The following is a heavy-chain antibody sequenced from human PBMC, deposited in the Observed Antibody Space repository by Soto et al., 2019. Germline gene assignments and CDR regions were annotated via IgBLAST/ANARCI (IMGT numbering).Heavy chain of an antibody. Sequence: PSETLSLTCTVSGGSISSSSYYWGWIRQPPGKGLEWIGSIYYSGSTYYNPSLKSRVTISVDTSKNQFSLKLSSVTAADTAVYYCARRRMVRGVYYYGMDVWGQGTTVS. V-gene: IGHV4-39*01. J-gene: IGHJ6*02. CDR3: ARRRMVRGVYYYGMDV. CDR1: GGSISSSSYY. D-gene: IGHD3-10*01. CDR2: IYYSGST.